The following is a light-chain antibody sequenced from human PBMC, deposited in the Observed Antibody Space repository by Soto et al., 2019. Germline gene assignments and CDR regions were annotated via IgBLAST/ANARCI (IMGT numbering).Light chain of an antibody. CDR3: QQLNSYPIT. CDR1: QGISSY. Sequence: DIRLTQSASFLSASVGDRVTITCRASQGISSYLAWYQQKTGKAPKLLIYAASTLQSGVPSRFSGSGYGTEFNLTISRLQTEDFATYYCQQLNSYPITFGQGTRLEIK. CDR2: AAS. J-gene: IGKJ5*01. V-gene: IGKV1-9*01.